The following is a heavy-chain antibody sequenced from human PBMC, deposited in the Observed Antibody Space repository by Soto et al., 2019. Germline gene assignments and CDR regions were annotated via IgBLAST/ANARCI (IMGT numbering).Heavy chain of an antibody. V-gene: IGHV5-10-1*01. J-gene: IGHJ6*02. CDR1: GDSCTSYW. CDR3: ARQSGGNSDYYYCMDV. D-gene: IGHD2-21*02. Sequence: ESVKISFKGAGDSCTSYWISWVRQIPGKGLEWMGRIDPSDSYTNYSPSFQGHVTISADKSISTAYLQWSSLKASDTAMYYCARQSGGNSDYYYCMDVWGQGTTVTVSS. CDR2: IDPSDSYT.